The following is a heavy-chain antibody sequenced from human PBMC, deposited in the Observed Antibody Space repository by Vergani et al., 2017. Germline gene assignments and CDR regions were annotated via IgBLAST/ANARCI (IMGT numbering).Heavy chain of an antibody. CDR3: GRRASGWYGNYFDY. J-gene: IGHJ4*02. CDR2: IKQDGSEK. D-gene: IGHD6-19*01. CDR1: GFTFSSYW. V-gene: IGHV3-7*01. Sequence: EVQLVESGGGLVQPGGSLRLSCAASGFTFSSYWMTWVRQAPGKGLEWVANIKQDGSEKYYVDSVKGRFTISRDNAKNSLYLQMNSLRPEDTAVYYWGRRASGWYGNYFDYGGQGILVTVSS.